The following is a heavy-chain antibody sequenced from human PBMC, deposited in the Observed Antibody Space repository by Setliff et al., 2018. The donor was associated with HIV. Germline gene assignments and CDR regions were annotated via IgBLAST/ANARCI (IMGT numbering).Heavy chain of an antibody. CDR2: IRGDSTSI. Sequence: GGSLSLSCEASGFTFSDHYMTWIRQAPGKGLEWISYIRGDSTSINYADSVKGRFIISRDNAKNSLYLQMNSLRAEDTAVYYCTRDPRLVDFWGQGTMVTVSS. CDR1: GFTFSDHY. J-gene: IGHJ3*01. CDR3: TRDPRLVDF. V-gene: IGHV3-11*05. D-gene: IGHD2-8*02.